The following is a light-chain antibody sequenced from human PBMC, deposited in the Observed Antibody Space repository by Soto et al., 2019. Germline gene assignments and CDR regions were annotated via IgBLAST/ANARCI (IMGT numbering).Light chain of an antibody. J-gene: IGKJ2*01. Sequence: DIQMTQSPSSLSASVGDRVTITCRASQSISRYLNWYQQQPGTAPKLLISAASSLQSGVPSRFSGSGSGTDFPLTVSSLQHEDSATYYCQQFHTTPYTFGQGTKLEIK. V-gene: IGKV1-39*01. CDR3: QQFHTTPYT. CDR2: AAS. CDR1: QSISRY.